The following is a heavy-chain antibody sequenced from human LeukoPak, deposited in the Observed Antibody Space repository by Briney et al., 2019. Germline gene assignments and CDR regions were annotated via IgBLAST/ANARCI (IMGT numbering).Heavy chain of an antibody. D-gene: IGHD2-21*01. Sequence: GGSLRLSCAASGFTFSSYAMSWVRQAPGKGLEWVSAISGSGGSTYDADSVKGRSTISRDNSKNTLYLQMNSLRAEDTAVYYCAKFLPTHIVVANYYFDYWGQGTLVTVSS. CDR3: AKFLPTHIVVANYYFDY. CDR1: GFTFSSYA. CDR2: ISGSGGST. V-gene: IGHV3-23*01. J-gene: IGHJ4*02.